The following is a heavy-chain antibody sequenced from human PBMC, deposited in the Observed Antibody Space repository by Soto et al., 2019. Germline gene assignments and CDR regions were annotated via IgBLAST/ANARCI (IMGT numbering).Heavy chain of an antibody. D-gene: IGHD1-26*01. Sequence: EVQLLESGGGLVQPGGSLRLSCAASGFTFSSYAMRWVRQAPVKGLEWVSAISGSGGSTYYADSVKGRFTISRDNSKNTLYLQMNSLRDADTAVYYCARRGSGSYYDDWGQGTLVTVSS. J-gene: IGHJ4*02. V-gene: IGHV3-23*01. CDR1: GFTFSSYA. CDR3: ARRGSGSYYDD. CDR2: ISGSGGST.